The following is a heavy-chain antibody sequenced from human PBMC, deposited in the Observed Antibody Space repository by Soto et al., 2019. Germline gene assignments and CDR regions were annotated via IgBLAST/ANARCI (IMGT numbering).Heavy chain of an antibody. CDR1: GFTFSDYY. CDR2: ISSSGSTI. CDR3: AIERPDSYFDY. V-gene: IGHV3-11*01. D-gene: IGHD3-22*01. Sequence: GGSLRLSCAASGFTFSDYYMSWIRQAPGKGLEWVSYISSSGSTIYYADSVKGRFTISRDNAKNSLYLQMNSLRAEDTAVYDCAIERPDSYFDYWGQGTLVTVSS. J-gene: IGHJ4*02.